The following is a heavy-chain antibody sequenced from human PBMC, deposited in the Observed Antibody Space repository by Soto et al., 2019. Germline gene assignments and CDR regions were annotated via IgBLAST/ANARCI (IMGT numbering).Heavy chain of an antibody. CDR3: ARDATHYDYVWGSYRYVLDY. CDR1: GGTFSSYA. J-gene: IGHJ4*02. Sequence: QVQLVQSGAEVKKPGSSVKVSCKASGGTFSSYAISWVRQAPGQGLEWMGGIIPIFGTANYAQKFQGRVTITADESTSTAYMELSSLSSEDTAVYYCARDATHYDYVWGSYRYVLDYWGQGTLVTVSS. V-gene: IGHV1-69*01. CDR2: IIPIFGTA. D-gene: IGHD3-16*02.